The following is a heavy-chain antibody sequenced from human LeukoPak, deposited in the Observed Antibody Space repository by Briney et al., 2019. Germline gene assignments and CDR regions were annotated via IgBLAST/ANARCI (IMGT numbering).Heavy chain of an antibody. V-gene: IGHV3-23*01. CDR2: ITGSGDSI. D-gene: IGHD1-26*01. CDR1: GSTFSSYA. Sequence: GGSLRLSCAASGSTFSSYAMGWVRQAPGKGLEWVSAITGSGDSIFYADSVKGRFTISRDNSKNTLYLQMNTLRAEDRAVYYCAKENPVGGTNYFDYWGQGTLVTVAS. CDR3: AKENPVGGTNYFDY. J-gene: IGHJ4*02.